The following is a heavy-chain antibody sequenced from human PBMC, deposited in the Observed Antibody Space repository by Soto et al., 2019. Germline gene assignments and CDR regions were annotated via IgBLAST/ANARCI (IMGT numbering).Heavy chain of an antibody. V-gene: IGHV3-43*01. CDR2: ISWDGGST. D-gene: IGHD3-10*01. Sequence: GGSLRLSCAASGFTFDDYTMHWVRQAPGKGLEWVSLISWDGGSTYYADSVKGRFTISRDNSKNSLYLQMNSLRTEDTALYYCAKDILRDYGSGSYYNYYYYGMDVWGQGTTVTVSS. J-gene: IGHJ6*02. CDR1: GFTFDDYT. CDR3: AKDILRDYGSGSYYNYYYYGMDV.